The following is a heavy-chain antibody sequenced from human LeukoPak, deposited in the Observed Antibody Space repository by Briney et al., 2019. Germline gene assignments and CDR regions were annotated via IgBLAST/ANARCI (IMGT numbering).Heavy chain of an antibody. D-gene: IGHD3-3*01. CDR3: ARGPRVVTNYYYYYYGMDV. V-gene: IGHV4-34*01. J-gene: IGHJ6*02. CDR2: INHSGST. CDR1: GGSFSGYY. Sequence: PSETLSLTCAVYGGSFSGYYWSWIRQPPGKGLEWIGEINHSGSTNYNPSLKSRVTISVDTSKNQFSLKLSSVTAADTAVYYCARGPRVVTNYYYYYYGMDVWGQGTTVTVSS.